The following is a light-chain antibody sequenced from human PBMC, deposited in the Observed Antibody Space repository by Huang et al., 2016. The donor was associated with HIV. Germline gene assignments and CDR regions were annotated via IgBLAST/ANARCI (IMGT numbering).Light chain of an antibody. V-gene: IGKV4-1*01. J-gene: IGKJ4*01. CDR3: QQYYSSPSA. CDR2: WAS. Sequence: DIVMIQSPDSLAVSLGERAAINFKSSQSVLDKFNSKNYLAWYQHKPGQPPKLLIYWASTRQSGVPDRFSGGGSGTDFTLTINNLQAEDVAVYYCQQYYSSPSAFGGGTKVEIK. CDR1: QSVLDKFNSKNY.